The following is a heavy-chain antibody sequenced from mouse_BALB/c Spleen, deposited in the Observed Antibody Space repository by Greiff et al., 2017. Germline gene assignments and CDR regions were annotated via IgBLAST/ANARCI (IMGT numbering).Heavy chain of an antibody. Sequence: EVKLVESGGGLVKPGGSLKLSCAASGFTFSSYAMSWVRQTPEKRLEWVASISSGGSTYYPDSVKGRFTISRDNARNILYLQMSSLRSEDTAMYCCARAIHYYSSYYFDYWGQGTTLTVSS. V-gene: IGHV5-6-5*01. D-gene: IGHD1-2*01. CDR3: ARAIHYYSSYYFDY. CDR1: GFTFSSYA. CDR2: ISSGGST. J-gene: IGHJ2*01.